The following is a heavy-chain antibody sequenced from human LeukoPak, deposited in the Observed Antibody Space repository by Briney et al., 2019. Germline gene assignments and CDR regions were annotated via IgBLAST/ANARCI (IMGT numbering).Heavy chain of an antibody. V-gene: IGHV3-23*01. D-gene: IGHD4-23*01. CDR2: ISGSGGST. J-gene: IGHJ6*03. Sequence: GGSLRLSCAASGFTFSSYAMSWVRQAPGKGLEWVSAISGSGGSTYYADSVKGRFTISRDNAKNSLYLQMNSLRAEDTAVYYCARDQYGGIGYYYYYMDVWGKGTTVTISS. CDR3: ARDQYGGIGYYYYYMDV. CDR1: GFTFSSYA.